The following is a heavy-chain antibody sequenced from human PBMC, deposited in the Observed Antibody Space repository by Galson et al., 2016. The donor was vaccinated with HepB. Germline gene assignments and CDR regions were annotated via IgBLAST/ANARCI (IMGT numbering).Heavy chain of an antibody. J-gene: IGHJ4*02. CDR3: ATDGIAVDYFDY. CDR1: GFTFSTYS. V-gene: IGHV3-48*02. CDR2: ISRSSSTI. Sequence: SLRLSCAASGFTFSTYSFNWVRQAPGKGLEWVSYISRSSSTIYYADSVKGRFTISRDNAKNSVFLQMNSLRDEDTAVYYCATDGIAVDYFDYWGQGTRVTVSS. D-gene: IGHD6-19*01.